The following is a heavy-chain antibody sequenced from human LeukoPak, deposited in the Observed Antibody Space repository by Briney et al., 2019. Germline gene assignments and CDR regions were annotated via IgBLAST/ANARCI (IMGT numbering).Heavy chain of an antibody. J-gene: IGHJ4*02. CDR3: ARAYSSGRANPDY. CDR2: ISYDGSNK. Sequence: GGSLRLSCAASGFTFSSYGMHWVREAPGKGLEWVAVISYDGSNKYYADSVKGRFTISRDNSKNTLYLQMNSLRAEDTAVYYCARAYSSGRANPDYWRQGTLVTVSS. D-gene: IGHD6-19*01. CDR1: GFTFSSYG. V-gene: IGHV3-30*03.